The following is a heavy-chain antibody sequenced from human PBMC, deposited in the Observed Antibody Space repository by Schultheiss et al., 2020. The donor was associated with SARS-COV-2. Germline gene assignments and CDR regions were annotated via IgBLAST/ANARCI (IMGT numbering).Heavy chain of an antibody. V-gene: IGHV4-34*01. CDR1: GGSFSGHY. CDR3: ARITRGTDKCSSTSCRRGWFDP. Sequence: SETLSLTCAVYGGSFSGHYWSWIRQPPGKGLEWIGEINHSGSTNYNPSLKSRVTISVDTSKNQFSLKLSSVTAADTAVYYCARITRGTDKCSSTSCRRGWFDPWGQGTLVTVSS. CDR2: INHSGST. J-gene: IGHJ5*02. D-gene: IGHD2-2*01.